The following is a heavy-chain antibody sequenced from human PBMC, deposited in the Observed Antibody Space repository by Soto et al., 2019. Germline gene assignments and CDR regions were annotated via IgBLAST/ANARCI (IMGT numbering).Heavy chain of an antibody. J-gene: IGHJ3*01. D-gene: IGHD3-22*01. CDR2: ISIGSGSI. V-gene: IGHV3-48*02. CDR3: VRDDRWAFDF. Sequence: EVHLVESGGGLVQPGGSLRGSCAASGFTFSNYAMNWVRQAPGKGLEWVSYISIGSGSIFYAASVKGRFTISRDDAKNSLYLPMNTMREEDTAVYYCVRDDRWAFDFWGQGTMVTGSS. CDR1: GFTFSNYA.